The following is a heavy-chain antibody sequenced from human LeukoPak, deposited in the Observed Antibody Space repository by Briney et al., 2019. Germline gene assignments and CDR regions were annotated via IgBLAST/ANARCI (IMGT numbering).Heavy chain of an antibody. V-gene: IGHV1-46*01. Sequence: APVKVSCKASGYTFTGYYMHWVRQAPVQGLEWMGWINPNSGSTSYAQKFQGRVTMTRDTSTSTVYMELSSLRSEDTAVYYCARQRITMIVVNDAFDIWGQGTMVTVSS. CDR2: INPNSGST. CDR3: ARQRITMIVVNDAFDI. CDR1: GYTFTGYY. J-gene: IGHJ3*02. D-gene: IGHD3-22*01.